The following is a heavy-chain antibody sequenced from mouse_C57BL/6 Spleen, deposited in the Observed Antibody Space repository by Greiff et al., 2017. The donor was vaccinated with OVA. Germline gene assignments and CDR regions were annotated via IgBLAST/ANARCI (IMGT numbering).Heavy chain of an antibody. D-gene: IGHD1-1*01. Sequence: EVKLVESGGGLVQPGGSMKLSCVASGFTFSNYWMNWVRQSPEKGLEWVAQIRLKSDNYATPYAESVKGRFTISRDDSKSSVYLQMNNLRAEDTGIYYCTGDTTVEVAYWGQGTLVTVSA. CDR3: TGDTTVEVAY. J-gene: IGHJ3*01. CDR1: GFTFSNYW. CDR2: IRLKSDNYAT. V-gene: IGHV6-3*01.